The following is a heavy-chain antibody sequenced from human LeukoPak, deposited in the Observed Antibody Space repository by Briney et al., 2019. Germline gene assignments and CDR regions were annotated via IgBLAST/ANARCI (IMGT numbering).Heavy chain of an antibody. V-gene: IGHV3-20*04. CDR2: INWNGDRT. CDR3: ARSGYYGSGSYSDY. CDR1: GFTFDDYG. Sequence: GGSLRLSCAASGFTFDDYGMSWVRQAPGKGLEWVSGINWNGDRTGYADSVKGRFTISRDNAKNSLYLLMNSLRAEGTALYYCARSGYYGSGSYSDYWGQGTLVTVSS. J-gene: IGHJ4*02. D-gene: IGHD3-10*01.